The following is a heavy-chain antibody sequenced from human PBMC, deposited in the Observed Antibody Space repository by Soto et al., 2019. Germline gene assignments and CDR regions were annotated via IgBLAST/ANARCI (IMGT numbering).Heavy chain of an antibody. CDR2: ISSTSNYI. J-gene: IGHJ3*01. Sequence: EVQLVQSGGGLVKPGGSLRLSCEGSGFTFSSYSMDWVRQVPGKGLEWVSSISSTSNYINYVDSVKGRFSISRDNAKKSLYLQLNSLRAEDTAIYYGAKESSDRAFDVWGQGTMVTVS. D-gene: IGHD6-6*01. V-gene: IGHV3-21*02. CDR1: GFTFSSYS. CDR3: AKESSDRAFDV.